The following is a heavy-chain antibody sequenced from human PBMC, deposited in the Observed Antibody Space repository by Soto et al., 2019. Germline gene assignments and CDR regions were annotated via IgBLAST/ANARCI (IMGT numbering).Heavy chain of an antibody. CDR1: GFTFSNYW. D-gene: IGHD2-15*01. V-gene: IGHV3-74*02. CDR2: INSDGSVS. J-gene: IGHJ6*03. Sequence: EVQLVESGGGLVQPGGSLRLSCAASGFTFSNYWMYWVRQAPGKGLEWVSRINSDGSVSTYADSVKARLTISRDNVKNTLYLQMDSLRAEDTAVYYCARGDCVGGSCYSLAGSFYYYMDAWGKGTTVTV. CDR3: ARGDCVGGSCYSLAGSFYYYMDA.